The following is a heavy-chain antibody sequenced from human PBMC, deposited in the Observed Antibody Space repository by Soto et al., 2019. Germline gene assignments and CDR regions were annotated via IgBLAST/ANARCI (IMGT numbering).Heavy chain of an antibody. V-gene: IGHV1-2*02. J-gene: IGHJ5*02. Sequence: QVQLVQSGAEVKKPGASVKVSCKAPRYIFTAYFMHWVRQAPGQGLEWMGWINPNNGATHYGLSFQGRLTMTRDTYISTAYMELSSLRSDDTAVYYCASHGPGARFDPWGQGTLVIVSS. CDR1: RYIFTAYF. D-gene: IGHD3-10*01. CDR3: ASHGPGARFDP. CDR2: INPNNGAT.